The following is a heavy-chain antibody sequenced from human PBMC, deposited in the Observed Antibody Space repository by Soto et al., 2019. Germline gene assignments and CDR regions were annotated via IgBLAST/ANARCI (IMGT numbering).Heavy chain of an antibody. CDR3: ARVSSRMINAFDI. J-gene: IGHJ3*02. D-gene: IGHD3-16*01. V-gene: IGHV4-34*01. Sequence: SETLSLTCAVYGGSFSGYYWSWIRQPPGKGLEWIGEINHSGSTNYNPSLKSRVTISVDTSKNQFSLKLSSVTAADTAVYYCARVSSRMINAFDIWGQGTMVTVSS. CDR1: GGSFSGYY. CDR2: INHSGST.